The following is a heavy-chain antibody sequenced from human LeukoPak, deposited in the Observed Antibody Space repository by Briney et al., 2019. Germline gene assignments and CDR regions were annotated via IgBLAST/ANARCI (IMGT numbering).Heavy chain of an antibody. Sequence: GGSLRLSCAASGFIFSSYDMHWVRQATGRGLEWVPGIDTDGDTYYPGSVKGRFIISRENAKNSLYLQMSSLTAGDTAVYYCARGRYDSSGSYSLFDYWGQGTLVTVSS. CDR2: IDTDGDT. CDR3: ARGRYDSSGSYSLFDY. CDR1: GFIFSSYD. D-gene: IGHD3-22*01. J-gene: IGHJ4*02. V-gene: IGHV3-13*01.